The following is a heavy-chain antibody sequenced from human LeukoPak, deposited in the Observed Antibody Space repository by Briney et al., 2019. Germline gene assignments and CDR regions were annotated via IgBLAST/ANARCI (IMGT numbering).Heavy chain of an antibody. Sequence: ASVKVSCKASGYTFTSYDIKWVRQATGQGLEWMGWMNPNSGNTGYAQKFQGRVTMTRNTSISTAYMELSSLRSEDTAVYYCARAGRIATNWFDPWGQGTLATVSS. J-gene: IGHJ5*02. D-gene: IGHD6-13*01. V-gene: IGHV1-8*01. CDR2: MNPNSGNT. CDR3: ARAGRIATNWFDP. CDR1: GYTFTSYD.